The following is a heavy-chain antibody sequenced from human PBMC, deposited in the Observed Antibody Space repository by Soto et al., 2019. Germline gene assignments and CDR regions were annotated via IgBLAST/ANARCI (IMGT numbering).Heavy chain of an antibody. D-gene: IGHD4-17*01. CDR3: ARRTVTTGKNYYYYGMDV. CDR2: IYYSGST. CDR1: GGSISSSSYY. J-gene: IGHJ6*02. V-gene: IGHV4-39*01. Sequence: SETLSLTCTVSGGSISSSSYYWGWIRQPPGKGLEWIGSIYYSGSTYYNPSLKSRVTISVDTSKNQFSLKLSSVTAADTAVYYCARRTVTTGKNYYYYGMDVWVQGTTVTVSS.